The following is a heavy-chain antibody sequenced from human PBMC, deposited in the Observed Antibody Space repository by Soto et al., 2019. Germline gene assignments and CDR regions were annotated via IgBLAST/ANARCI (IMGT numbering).Heavy chain of an antibody. J-gene: IGHJ4*02. Sequence: SETLSLTCTVSGGSISSYYWSWIRQPPGKGLEWIGYIYYSGSTNYNPSRQSRVTISVDTSKNQFSLKLSSVTAADTAVYYCAREVGALDYWGQGTLVTVSS. CDR2: IYYSGST. D-gene: IGHD1-26*01. CDR1: GGSISSYY. V-gene: IGHV4-59*01. CDR3: AREVGALDY.